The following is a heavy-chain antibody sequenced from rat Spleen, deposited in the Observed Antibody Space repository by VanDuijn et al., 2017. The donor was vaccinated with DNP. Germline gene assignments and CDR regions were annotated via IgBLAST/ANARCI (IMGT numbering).Heavy chain of an antibody. CDR3: ARYVYYGLSAIYYYVMDA. Sequence: EVQLVESGGGPVQPGRSMKLSCAASGFTFSNYHMAWVRQAPKKGLEWVATISYDVRSTYYRDSVKGRFTISRDNAKSTLYLQMDSLRSEDTATYYCARYVYYGLSAIYYYVMDAWGQGASVTVSS. D-gene: IGHD1-6*01. CDR1: GFTFSNYH. J-gene: IGHJ4*01. V-gene: IGHV5-7*01. CDR2: ISYDVRST.